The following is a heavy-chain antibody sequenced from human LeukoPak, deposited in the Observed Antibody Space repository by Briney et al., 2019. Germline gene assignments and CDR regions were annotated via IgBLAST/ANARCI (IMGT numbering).Heavy chain of an antibody. Sequence: PGGSLRLSCTVSGFTVSSNSMSWVRQAPGKGLERVANIKKDGGETYYMESVKGRFTISRDNARNSLYLQMNSLTVEDTAVYYCARDMGWQQFDQWGQGTLVTVSS. J-gene: IGHJ4*02. V-gene: IGHV3-7*01. CDR2: IKKDGGET. CDR3: ARDMGWQQFDQ. D-gene: IGHD5-24*01. CDR1: GFTVSSNS.